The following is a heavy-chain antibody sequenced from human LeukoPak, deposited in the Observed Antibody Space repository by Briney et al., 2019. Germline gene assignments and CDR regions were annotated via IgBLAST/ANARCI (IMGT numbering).Heavy chain of an antibody. CDR2: ISFSGKSI. CDR1: GFTFSNYE. J-gene: IGHJ4*02. Sequence: PGGSLRLSCGASGFTFSNYEMNWVRQAPGKGLEWVAFISFSGKSIYYADSVKGRFTISRDNAKNSLYLQMNSLRVQDTAVYYCARDDNANGDLDYLDLWGQGTLVTVSS. D-gene: IGHD4-17*01. V-gene: IGHV3-48*03. CDR3: ARDDNANGDLDYLDL.